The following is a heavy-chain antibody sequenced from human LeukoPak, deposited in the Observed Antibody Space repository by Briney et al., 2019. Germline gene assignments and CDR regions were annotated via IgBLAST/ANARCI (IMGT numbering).Heavy chain of an antibody. D-gene: IGHD1-26*01. CDR1: GFTFSSYS. CDR2: ISSSGSYI. Sequence: GGSLRLSCAASGFTFSSYSMNWVRQAPGKGLEWVSSISSSGSYIYYADSVKGRFTISRDNAKNSLYLQMNSLRAEDTAVYYCASRGIVGATARAGGYWGQGTLVTVSS. CDR3: ASRGIVGATARAGGY. V-gene: IGHV3-21*01. J-gene: IGHJ4*02.